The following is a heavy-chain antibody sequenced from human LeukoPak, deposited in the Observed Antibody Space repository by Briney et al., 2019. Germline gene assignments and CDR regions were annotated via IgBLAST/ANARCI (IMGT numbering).Heavy chain of an antibody. Sequence: GGSLRLSCAASGFTFSSYGMHWVRQAPGKGLEWVAVIWYDGSNKYYADSVKGRFTIPRDNSKNTLYLQMNSLRAEDTAVYYCARDMYSSGSPSPFDYWGQGTLVTVSS. CDR3: ARDMYSSGSPSPFDY. J-gene: IGHJ4*02. CDR2: IWYDGSNK. D-gene: IGHD6-19*01. CDR1: GFTFSSYG. V-gene: IGHV3-33*01.